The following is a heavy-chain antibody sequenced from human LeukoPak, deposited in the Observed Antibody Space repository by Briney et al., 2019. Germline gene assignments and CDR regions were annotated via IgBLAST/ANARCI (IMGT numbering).Heavy chain of an antibody. V-gene: IGHV3-9*03. D-gene: IGHD2-2*01. CDR3: AKGLSIVVVPAALAF. J-gene: IGHJ4*02. CDR1: GFTFDDYA. CDR2: ISWNSGSI. Sequence: GGSLRLSCAASGFTFDDYAMHWVRQAPGKGLEWVSGISWNSGSIDYADSVKGRFTVSRDNAKNSLYLQMNSLRAEDMALYYCAKGLSIVVVPAALAFWGQGTLVTVSS.